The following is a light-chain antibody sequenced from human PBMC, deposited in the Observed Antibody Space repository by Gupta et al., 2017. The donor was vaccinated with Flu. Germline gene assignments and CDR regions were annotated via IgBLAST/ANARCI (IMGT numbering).Light chain of an antibody. J-gene: IGKJ2*01. CDR2: GAS. CDR1: QSVSSSY. V-gene: IGKV3-20*01. CDR3: QQYGSSPYT. Sequence: LSCRASQSVSSSYLAWYQQKPGQAPRLLIYGASSRATGIPDRFSGSGSGTDFTLTISRLEPEDFAVYYCQQYGSSPYTFGQGTKLEIK.